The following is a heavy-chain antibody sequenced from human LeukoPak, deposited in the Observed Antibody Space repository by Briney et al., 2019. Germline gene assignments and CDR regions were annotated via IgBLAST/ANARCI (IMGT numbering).Heavy chain of an antibody. J-gene: IGHJ4*02. Sequence: GESLKISCKGSGYSFTSYWIGWVRQMPGKGLGWMGIIYPGDSDTRYSPSFQGQVTISADKSISTAYLQWSSLKASDTAMYYCARIYYDILTGYFREFDYWGQGTLVTVSS. D-gene: IGHD3-9*01. CDR3: ARIYYDILTGYFREFDY. V-gene: IGHV5-51*01. CDR1: GYSFTSYW. CDR2: IYPGDSDT.